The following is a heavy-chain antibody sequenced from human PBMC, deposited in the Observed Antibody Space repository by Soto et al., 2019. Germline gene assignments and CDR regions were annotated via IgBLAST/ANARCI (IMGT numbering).Heavy chain of an antibody. J-gene: IGHJ5*02. Sequence: SETLSLTCAFYGGSFSGYYFSWIRQPPGKGLEWIGEINHSGSTNYNPSLKSRVTISVDTPKHKFSLKVNSMNAADTAAYYCAGGGLADCKGRWFDHWGQGTLVT. CDR2: INHSGST. V-gene: IGHV4-34*01. CDR3: AGGGLADCKGRWFDH. D-gene: IGHD6-13*01. CDR1: GGSFSGYY.